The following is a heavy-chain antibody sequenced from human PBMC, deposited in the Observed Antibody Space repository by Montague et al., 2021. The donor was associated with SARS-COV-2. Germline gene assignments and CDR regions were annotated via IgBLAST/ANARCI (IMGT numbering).Heavy chain of an antibody. CDR2: ISNSGSKQ. CDR1: GFTFSNYA. CDR3: AKDRVVPPDRNLDY. Sequence: SLRLSCAASGFTFSNYAVRWVRQAPGKGLEWVSAISNSGSKQRYTDSVKGRFTISRDNSKNTLYLQMDSLRAEDTAVYYCAKDRVVPPDRNLDYWGQGTLVSVSS. J-gene: IGHJ4*02. D-gene: IGHD2-2*01. V-gene: IGHV3-23*01.